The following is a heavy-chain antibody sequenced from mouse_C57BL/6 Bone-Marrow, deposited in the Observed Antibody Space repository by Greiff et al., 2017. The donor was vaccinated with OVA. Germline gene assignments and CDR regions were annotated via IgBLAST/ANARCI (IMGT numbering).Heavy chain of an antibody. CDR1: GYTFTSYW. CDR3: ARDDYDGAWFAY. CDR2: IDPSDSYT. D-gene: IGHD2-4*01. J-gene: IGHJ3*01. Sequence: QVQLKQPGAELVMPGASVKLSCKASGYTFTSYWMHWVKQRPGQGLEWIGEIDPSDSYTNYNQKFKGKSTLTVDKSSSTAYMQRSSLTSEDSAVYYCARDDYDGAWFAYWGQGTLVTVSA. V-gene: IGHV1-69*01.